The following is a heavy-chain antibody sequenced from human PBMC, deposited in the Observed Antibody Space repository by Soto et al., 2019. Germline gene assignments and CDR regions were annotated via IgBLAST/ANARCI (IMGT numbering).Heavy chain of an antibody. D-gene: IGHD1-26*01. CDR1: GGTFSSYA. V-gene: IGHV1-69*01. Sequence: QVQLVQSGAEVKKPGSSVKVSCKASGGTFSSYAISWVRQAPGQGLEWMGGIIPIFGTANYAQKFQGRVTITPDESTSTAYMELSSLRSEDTAVYYCARDQGQSDRGSYSYYYGMDVWGQGTTVTVSS. J-gene: IGHJ6*02. CDR3: ARDQGQSDRGSYSYYYGMDV. CDR2: IIPIFGTA.